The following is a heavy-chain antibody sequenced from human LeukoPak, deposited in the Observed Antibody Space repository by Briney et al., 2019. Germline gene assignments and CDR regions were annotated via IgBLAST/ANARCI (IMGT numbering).Heavy chain of an antibody. D-gene: IGHD1-26*01. V-gene: IGHV4-34*01. Sequence: PSETLSLTCAVYGGSFSGYYWSWIRQPPGKGLEWIGEINHSGSTNYNPSLKSRVTISVDTSKNQFSLKLSSVTAADTAVYYCARGGYGGSSWYFGYWGQGTLVTVSS. CDR2: INHSGST. CDR3: ARGGYGGSSWYFGY. CDR1: GGSFSGYY. J-gene: IGHJ4*02.